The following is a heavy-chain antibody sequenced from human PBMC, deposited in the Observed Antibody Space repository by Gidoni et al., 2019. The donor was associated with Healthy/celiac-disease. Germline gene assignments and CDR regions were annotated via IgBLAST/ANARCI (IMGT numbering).Heavy chain of an antibody. Sequence: QVQLVQSGAEVKKPGASVKVSCKASGYTFTSYGISWVRQAPGQGLEWMGWISAYNGNTNYAQKLQGRVTMTTDTSTSTAYMELRSLRSDDTAVYYCARDSGRYCSSTSCSGGYDYWGQGTLVTVSS. CDR3: ARDSGRYCSSTSCSGGYDY. CDR1: GYTFTSYG. D-gene: IGHD2-2*01. V-gene: IGHV1-18*01. CDR2: ISAYNGNT. J-gene: IGHJ4*02.